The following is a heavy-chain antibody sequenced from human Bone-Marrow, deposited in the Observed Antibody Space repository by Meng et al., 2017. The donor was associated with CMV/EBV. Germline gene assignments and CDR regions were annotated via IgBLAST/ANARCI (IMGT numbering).Heavy chain of an antibody. CDR3: ARSRYGLDYAFDI. CDR1: GGSISSSNW. Sequence: SETLSLTCAVSGGSISSSNWWSWVRQPPGKGLEWIGEIYHSGSTNYNPSLKSRVTISVDTSKNQFSLKLSSVTAADTAVYYCARSRYGLDYAFDIWGQGTMVTVSS. J-gene: IGHJ3*02. V-gene: IGHV4-4*02. D-gene: IGHD5-18*01. CDR2: IYHSGST.